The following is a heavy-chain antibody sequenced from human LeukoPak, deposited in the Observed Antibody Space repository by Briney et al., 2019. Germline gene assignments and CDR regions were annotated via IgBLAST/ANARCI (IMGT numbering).Heavy chain of an antibody. CDR1: GFTFSSYW. V-gene: IGHV3-74*01. J-gene: IGHJ4*02. CDR2: INSDGSST. D-gene: IGHD3-16*01. CDR3: ARGGYYFDY. Sequence: PGGSLRLSCAASGFTFSSYWMHWVRQGPGKGLVWVSRINSDGSSTTYADSVRGRFTISRDNAKNTLYLQMNSLRAEDTAVYYCARGGYYFDYWGQGTLVTVSS.